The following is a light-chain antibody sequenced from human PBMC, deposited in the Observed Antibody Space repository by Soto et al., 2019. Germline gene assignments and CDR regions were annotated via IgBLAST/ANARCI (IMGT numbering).Light chain of an antibody. J-gene: IGLJ2*01. CDR1: SSDVGAYNF. V-gene: IGLV2-11*01. CDR2: DVS. Sequence: QSALTQPPSVSGSPGQSVTISCTGTSSDVGAYNFVSWYQQYPGKAPKLIIFDVSARPSGVPDRFSSSKSGNTASLTISGLQADDEADYYCCSYAGTYSPVLGGGTKLTVL. CDR3: CSYAGTYSPV.